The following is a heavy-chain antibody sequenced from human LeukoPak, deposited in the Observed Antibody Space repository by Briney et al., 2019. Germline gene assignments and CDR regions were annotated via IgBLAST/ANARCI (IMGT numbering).Heavy chain of an antibody. D-gene: IGHD1-26*01. CDR2: IKQDGSEK. V-gene: IGHV3-7*05. J-gene: IGHJ4*02. CDR3: ARLVGATHLDY. Sequence: PGGSLRLSCAASGFTFSDYYMSWIRQAPGKGLEWVANIKQDGSEKYYVDSVKGRFTISRDNAKNLVFLQMSSLRAEDTAVYYCARLVGATHLDYWGQGTLVTVSS. CDR1: GFTFSDYY.